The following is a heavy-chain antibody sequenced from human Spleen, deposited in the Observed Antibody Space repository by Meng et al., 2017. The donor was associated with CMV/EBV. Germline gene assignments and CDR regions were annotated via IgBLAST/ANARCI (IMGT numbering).Heavy chain of an antibody. D-gene: IGHD6-13*01. CDR3: ARVPTWGIAAAGPYY. J-gene: IGHJ4*02. CDR2: INHSGST. V-gene: IGHV4-34*01. Sequence: GYRGSCSGNYWRWIRQPPGKGLEWIGEINHSGSTNYNPSLKSRVTISVDTSKNQFSLKLSSVTAADTAVYYCARVPTWGIAAAGPYYWGQGTLVTVSS. CDR1: RGSCSGNY.